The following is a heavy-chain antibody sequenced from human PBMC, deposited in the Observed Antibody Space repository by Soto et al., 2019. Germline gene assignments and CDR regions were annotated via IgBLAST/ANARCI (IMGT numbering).Heavy chain of an antibody. Sequence: SETLSLTCTVSGGSISSGGYYWSWIRQHPGKGLEWIGYIYYSGSTYYNPSLKSRVTISVDTSKNQFSLKLSSVTAADTAVYSCATSDYYESSGNYYEWYFDYWGQGTLVTVSS. CDR1: GGSISSGGYY. CDR2: IYYSGST. J-gene: IGHJ4*02. D-gene: IGHD3-22*01. CDR3: ATSDYYESSGNYYEWYFDY. V-gene: IGHV4-31*03.